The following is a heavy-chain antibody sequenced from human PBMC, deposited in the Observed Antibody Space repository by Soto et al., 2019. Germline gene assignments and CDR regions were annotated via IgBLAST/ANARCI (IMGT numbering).Heavy chain of an antibody. Sequence: QLQLQESGPGLVKPSETLSLTCTVSGGSISSSSYYWGWIRQPPGKGLEWIGSIYYSGSTYYNPSLKSRVTISVDTSNNQFSLKLSSVTAADTAVYYCASFVYDYIWGSYRGETGYFDYWGQGTLVTVSS. CDR3: ASFVYDYIWGSYRGETGYFDY. CDR1: GGSISSSSYY. CDR2: IYYSGST. V-gene: IGHV4-39*01. D-gene: IGHD3-16*02. J-gene: IGHJ4*02.